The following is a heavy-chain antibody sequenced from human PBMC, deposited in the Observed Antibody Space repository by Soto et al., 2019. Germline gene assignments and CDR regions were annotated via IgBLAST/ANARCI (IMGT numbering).Heavy chain of an antibody. CDR1: GYTFTSFY. CDR3: ARGRTSGDY. Sequence: QVQLVQSGAEVKNPGASVKVSCKASGYTFTSFYIHWVSQAPGQGLERMSIINPNGGSTNYAQNLQGIVTLTRDTSTNTVYMELSSLRSEDTDVYYCARGRTSGDYWGQGTLVTVSS. J-gene: IGHJ4*02. CDR2: INPNGGST. V-gene: IGHV1-46*01.